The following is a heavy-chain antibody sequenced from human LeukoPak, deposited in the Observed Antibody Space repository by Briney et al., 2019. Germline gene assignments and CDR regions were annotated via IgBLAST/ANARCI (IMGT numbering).Heavy chain of an antibody. Sequence: GASLQISCKGSGSIFTSYWIGWVRQLPGKGLEWMGIIYPGDSATRYSPSFRGQVAISADKSISTAYLQWSSRKASDTAVYYCARDGEYGSGSYFYYGMDVWGKGTTVTVSS. CDR2: IYPGDSAT. V-gene: IGHV5-51*01. CDR1: GSIFTSYW. D-gene: IGHD3-10*01. J-gene: IGHJ6*04. CDR3: ARDGEYGSGSYFYYGMDV.